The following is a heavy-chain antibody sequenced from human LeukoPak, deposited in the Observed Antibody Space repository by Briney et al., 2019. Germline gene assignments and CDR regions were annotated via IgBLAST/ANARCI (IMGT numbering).Heavy chain of an antibody. J-gene: IGHJ4*02. V-gene: IGHV3-7*05. CDR1: GFTFSNSW. CDR2: IREDGGEK. Sequence: GGSLRLSCAASGFTFSNSWMTWVRQAPGKGLEWVANIREDGGEKYYVDSVKGRFTISRDNAKNSLYLQMNSLRVEDTAVYYCARINTAIFSTSDYWGQGTLVTVSS. CDR3: ARINTAIFSTSDY. D-gene: IGHD2-21*02.